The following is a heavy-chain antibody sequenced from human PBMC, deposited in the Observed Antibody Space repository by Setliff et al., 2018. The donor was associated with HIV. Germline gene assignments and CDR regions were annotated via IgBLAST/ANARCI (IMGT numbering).Heavy chain of an antibody. J-gene: IGHJ5*02. Sequence: SETLSLTCTAYGGSFSAYHWNWIRQPPGKGLEWIGSVYHSGSTYYNPSLKSRVTISVDKSKNQFSVKLRSVTAADTAVYYCARDMTNYYDRSGSFGWFAPWGQGTPVTVSS. CDR2: VYHSGST. V-gene: IGHV4-34*01. CDR3: ARDMTNYYDRSGSFGWFAP. CDR1: GGSFSAYH. D-gene: IGHD3-22*01.